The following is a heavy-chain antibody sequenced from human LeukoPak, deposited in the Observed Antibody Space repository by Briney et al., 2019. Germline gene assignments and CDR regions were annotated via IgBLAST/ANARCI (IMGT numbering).Heavy chain of an antibody. V-gene: IGHV4-59*01. CDR3: ARNDLYSSGCPD. D-gene: IGHD6-19*01. J-gene: IGHJ4*02. CDR1: GGSISSYY. CDR2: IYYSGST. Sequence: PSETLSLTCTVSGGSISSYYWSWIRQPPGKGLEWIGYIYYSGSTNYNPSLKSRVTISVDTSKNQFSLKLSSVTAADTAVYYCARNDLYSSGCPDWGQGTLVTVSS.